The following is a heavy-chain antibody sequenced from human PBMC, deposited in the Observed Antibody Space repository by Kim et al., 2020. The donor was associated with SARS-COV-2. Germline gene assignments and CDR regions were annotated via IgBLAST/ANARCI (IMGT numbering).Heavy chain of an antibody. Sequence: GGSLRLSCAASGFTFSSYGMHWVRQAPGKGLEWVAVISYDGSNKYYADSVKGRFTISRDNSKNTLYLQMNSLRAEDTAVYYCAKARRGYSYGYSFYFDYWGQGTLVTVSS. D-gene: IGHD5-18*01. J-gene: IGHJ4*02. CDR1: GFTFSSYG. CDR2: ISYDGSNK. V-gene: IGHV3-30*18. CDR3: AKARRGYSYGYSFYFDY.